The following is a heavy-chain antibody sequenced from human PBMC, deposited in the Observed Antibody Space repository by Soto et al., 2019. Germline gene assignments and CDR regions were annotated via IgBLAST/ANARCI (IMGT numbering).Heavy chain of an antibody. V-gene: IGHV3-30*18. J-gene: IGHJ5*02. CDR3: AKDGGHWWELRWFDP. CDR1: GFTFISYG. CDR2: ISYDGSNK. D-gene: IGHD1-26*01. Sequence: GGSLRLSCAASGFTFISYGMHWVRQAPGKGLEWVAVISYDGSNKYYADSVKGRFTISRDNSKNTLYLQMNSLRAEDTAVYYCAKDGGHWWELRWFDPWGQGTLVTVSS.